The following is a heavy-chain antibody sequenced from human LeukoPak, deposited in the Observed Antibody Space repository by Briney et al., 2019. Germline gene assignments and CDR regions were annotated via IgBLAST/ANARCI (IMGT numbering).Heavy chain of an antibody. V-gene: IGHV3-66*01. CDR3: ARDYYDSSHGFDI. Sequence: GGSLRLSCAASGFTVSSNYMSWVRQAPGKGLEWVSLIYSDGRTYYADSVKGRFTISRDISKNTLYLQLNSLRAEDTAVYYCARDYYDSSHGFDIWGQGTMVTVPS. CDR2: IYSDGRT. J-gene: IGHJ3*02. CDR1: GFTVSSNY. D-gene: IGHD3-22*01.